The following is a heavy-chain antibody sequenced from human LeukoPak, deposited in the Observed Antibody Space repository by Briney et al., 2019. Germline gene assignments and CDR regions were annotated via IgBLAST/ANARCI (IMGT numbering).Heavy chain of an antibody. J-gene: IGHJ6*04. CDR1: GGTFSSYA. V-gene: IGHV1-69*13. CDR3: QAEDGIRDFDWLLPDYYYYGMDV. Sequence: ATVKVSCKASGGTFSSYANSWVLQSPGQRPKLLGWIIPIFGTANYAQKFKGRVTITADESTSTAYMELSSLRSEDTAVFFFQAEDGIRDFDWLLPDYYYYGMDVWGKGTTVTVSS. CDR2: IIPIFGTA. D-gene: IGHD3-9*01.